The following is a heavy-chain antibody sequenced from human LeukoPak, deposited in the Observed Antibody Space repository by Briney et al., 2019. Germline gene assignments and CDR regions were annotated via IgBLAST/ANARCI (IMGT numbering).Heavy chain of an antibody. CDR3: ARTYSSSSWFDP. J-gene: IGHJ5*02. D-gene: IGHD6-6*01. V-gene: IGHV3-23*01. CDR1: GFTFSSYA. CDR2: ISGSGGST. Sequence: PGGSLRLSCAASGFTFSSYAMSWVRQAPGKGLEWVLAISGSGGSTYYADSVKGRFTISRDNSKNTLYLQMNSLRAEDTAVYYCARTYSSSSWFDPWGQGTLVTVSS.